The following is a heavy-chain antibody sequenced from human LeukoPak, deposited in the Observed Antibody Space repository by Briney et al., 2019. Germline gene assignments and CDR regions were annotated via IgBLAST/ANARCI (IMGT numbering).Heavy chain of an antibody. Sequence: PSETLSLTCALYGGSFTYYYWAWIRQPPGKGLEWIGEINHAGTADYNPSLKSRVTISVDTSKNQFSLRLNSVTPADTAVYYCARLNLEYLYSSGPNDYWGQGTLVTVSS. CDR3: ARLNLEYLYSSGPNDY. D-gene: IGHD3-10*01. V-gene: IGHV4-34*01. CDR1: GGSFTYYY. CDR2: INHAGTA. J-gene: IGHJ4*02.